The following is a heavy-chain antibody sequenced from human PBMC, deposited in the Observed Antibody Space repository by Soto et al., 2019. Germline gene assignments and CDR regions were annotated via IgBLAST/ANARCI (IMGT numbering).Heavy chain of an antibody. CDR1: GFTFSSYW. CDR2: IKQDGSEK. V-gene: IGHV3-7*01. CDR3: ARDPPYCSSTSCYAWAYYYYYYYMDV. Sequence: WGSLRLSCAASGFTFSSYWMSWVRQAPGKGLEWVANIKQDGSEKYYVDSVKGRFTISRDNAKNSLYLQMNSLRAEDTAVYYCARDPPYCSSTSCYAWAYYYYYYYMDVWGKGTTVTVSS. J-gene: IGHJ6*03. D-gene: IGHD2-2*01.